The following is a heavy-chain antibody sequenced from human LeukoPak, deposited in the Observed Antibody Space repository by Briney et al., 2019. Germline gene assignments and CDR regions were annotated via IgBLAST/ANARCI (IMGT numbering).Heavy chain of an antibody. D-gene: IGHD6-19*01. Sequence: SETLSLTCAVYGGSFSGFYWTWIRQPPGKGLEWIGEINHSGSTNYNPSLKSRVTISVDTSKNQFSLKLSSVTAADTAVYYCARDRDSSGWYAFDYWGQGTLVTVSS. V-gene: IGHV4-34*01. CDR2: INHSGST. J-gene: IGHJ4*02. CDR3: ARDRDSSGWYAFDY. CDR1: GGSFSGFY.